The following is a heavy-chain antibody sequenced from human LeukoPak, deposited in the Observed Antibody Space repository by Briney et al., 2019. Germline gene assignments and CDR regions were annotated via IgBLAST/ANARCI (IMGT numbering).Heavy chain of an antibody. Sequence: GGSLRLSCAASGITFSRSWMSWVRQAPGKGLEWAAFIKEDGGEIYYVDSVKGRFTISRDNAENSLYLQMNSLRAEDTAVYYCARDRGGRSGLDDWGQGTLVTVSS. CDR1: GITFSRSW. D-gene: IGHD2-15*01. CDR3: ARDRGGRSGLDD. CDR2: IKEDGGEI. V-gene: IGHV3-7*04. J-gene: IGHJ4*02.